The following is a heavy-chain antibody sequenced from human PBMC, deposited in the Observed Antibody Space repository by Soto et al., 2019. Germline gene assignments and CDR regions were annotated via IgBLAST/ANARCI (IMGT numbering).Heavy chain of an antibody. CDR3: ARQLWFGEQTTPPDWFDP. D-gene: IGHD3-10*01. Sequence: ASVKVSCKASGYTFSSYHISWVRQAPGQGLEWMGWISAYNGNTNYAQKLQGRVTMTTDTSKNQFPLKLSSVTASDTAVYYCARQLWFGEQTTPPDWFDPWGQGTLVTVSS. J-gene: IGHJ5*02. CDR1: GYTFSSYH. V-gene: IGHV1-18*01. CDR2: ISAYNGNT.